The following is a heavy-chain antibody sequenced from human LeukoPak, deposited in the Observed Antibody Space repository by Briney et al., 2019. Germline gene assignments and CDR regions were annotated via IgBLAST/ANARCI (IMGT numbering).Heavy chain of an antibody. CDR2: IYHSGST. CDR3: VRYVNYGDYPNWLDP. Sequence: SETLSLTCTVSGYSISSGYYWGWIRQPPGKGLEWIGSIYHSGSTYYNPSLKSRVTMSLDKSKNQFSLKLYSVTAADTAVYYCVRYVNYGDYPNWLDPWGQGTLVTVS. J-gene: IGHJ5*02. V-gene: IGHV4-38-2*02. CDR1: GYSISSGYY. D-gene: IGHD4-17*01.